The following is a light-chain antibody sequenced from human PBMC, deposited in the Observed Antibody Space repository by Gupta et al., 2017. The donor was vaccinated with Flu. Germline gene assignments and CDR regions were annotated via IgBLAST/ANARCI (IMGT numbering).Light chain of an antibody. CDR2: GNT. CDR3: QSYDSMMKGQV. CDR1: GTKSGAGYD. V-gene: IGLV1-40*01. J-gene: IGLJ3*02. Sequence: NNPGSEGGTKSGAGYDVHWYQRQPVGAPKLLIYGNTDRPSGLPDRFSGSKSVTSASLSITGLQAEDESDYYCQSYDSMMKGQVFGVGTKLTVL.